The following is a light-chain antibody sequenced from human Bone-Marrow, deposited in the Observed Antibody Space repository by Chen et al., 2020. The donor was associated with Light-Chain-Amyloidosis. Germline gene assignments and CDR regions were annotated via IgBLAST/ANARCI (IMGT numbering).Light chain of an antibody. J-gene: IGLJ1*01. V-gene: IGLV3-1*01. Sequence: SYELTQPPSVSVSPGQTASITCSGDILGDKYTSWYQQKPGQSPVLLIYQDKKRPSGIPERFSGSNSGSTATLTISGTQVMDEADYFCQAWDSSIGYVFGSGTTVTVL. CDR2: QDK. CDR1: ILGDKY. CDR3: QAWDSSIGYV.